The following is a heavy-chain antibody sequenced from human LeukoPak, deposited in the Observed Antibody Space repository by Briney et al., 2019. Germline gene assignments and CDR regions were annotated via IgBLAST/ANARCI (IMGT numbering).Heavy chain of an antibody. CDR1: GFTFSSYS. CDR2: ISSSSSYI. Sequence: GGSLRLSCAASGFTFSSYSMNWVRQAPGKGLEWVSSISSSSSYIYYADSVKGRFTISRDNSKNTLYLQMDSLRAEDTAVYYCAKPTLAAAGTLLGYWGQGTLVTVSS. V-gene: IGHV3-21*01. J-gene: IGHJ4*02. D-gene: IGHD6-13*01. CDR3: AKPTLAAAGTLLGY.